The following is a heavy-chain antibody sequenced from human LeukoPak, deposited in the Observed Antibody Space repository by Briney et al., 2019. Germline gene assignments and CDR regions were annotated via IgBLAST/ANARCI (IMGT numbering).Heavy chain of an antibody. D-gene: IGHD1-7*01. V-gene: IGHV3-48*01. Sequence: PGGSLRLSCAASGFTFSTYSMNWVRQTPGKGLEWVSYISSSRTIHYADSVKGRFTISRDNAKNSLYLQMNSLRAEDTAVYYCARGAGITGTTDLDYWGQGTLVTVSS. CDR1: GFTFSTYS. CDR3: ARGAGITGTTDLDY. J-gene: IGHJ4*02. CDR2: ISSSRTI.